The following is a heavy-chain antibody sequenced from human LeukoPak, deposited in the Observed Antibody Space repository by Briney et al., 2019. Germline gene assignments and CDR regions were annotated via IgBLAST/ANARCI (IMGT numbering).Heavy chain of an antibody. J-gene: IGHJ4*02. D-gene: IGHD5-24*01. CDR2: IYYSGST. CDR1: GGSISSYY. V-gene: IGHV4-59*12. Sequence: SETLSLTCTVSGGSISSYYWSWIRQPPGKGLEWIGYIYYSGSTNYNPSLKSRVTISVDTSKNQFSLKLSSVTAADTAVYYCARGRLFDYWGQGTLVTVSS. CDR3: ARGRLFDY.